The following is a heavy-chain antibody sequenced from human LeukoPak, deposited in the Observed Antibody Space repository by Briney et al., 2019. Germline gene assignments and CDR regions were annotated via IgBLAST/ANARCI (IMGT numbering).Heavy chain of an antibody. CDR1: GFTFSSYG. CDR2: IGYDGSNK. J-gene: IGHJ4*02. CDR3: AKDHEFARVAAADPIGY. D-gene: IGHD6-13*01. V-gene: IGHV3-30*02. Sequence: GGSLRLSCAASGFTFSSYGMHWVRQAPGKGLEWVAFIGYDGSNKYYADSVKGRFTISRDNSKNTLYLQMNSLRAEDTAVYYCAKDHEFARVAAADPIGYWGQGTLVTVSS.